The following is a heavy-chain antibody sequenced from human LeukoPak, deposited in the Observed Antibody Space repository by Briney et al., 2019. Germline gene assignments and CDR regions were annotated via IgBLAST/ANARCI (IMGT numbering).Heavy chain of an antibody. CDR1: GGSISSYY. CDR2: IYTSGST. Sequence: SETLSLTCTVSGGSISSYYWSWIRQPAGKGLEWIGRIYTSGSTNYNPSLKSRVTMSVDTSKNQFSLKLSSVTAADTAVYYCASSKLLYFGYYMYVWGKGTTVTVSS. CDR3: ASSKLLYFGYYMYV. D-gene: IGHD3-9*01. V-gene: IGHV4-4*07. J-gene: IGHJ6*03.